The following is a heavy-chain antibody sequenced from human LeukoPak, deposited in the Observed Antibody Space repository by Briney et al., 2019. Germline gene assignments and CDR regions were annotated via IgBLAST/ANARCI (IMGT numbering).Heavy chain of an antibody. D-gene: IGHD3-22*01. J-gene: IGHJ4*02. V-gene: IGHV3-23*01. CDR1: GFTFSSYD. CDR3: AKDSSDYYFDY. CDR2: ISGSGGST. Sequence: AGGSLRLSCAASGFTFSSYDMSWVRQAPGKGLEWVSAISGSGGSTYYADSVKGRFTISRDNSKNTLYVQMNSLRPDDTAVYYCAKDSSDYYFDYWGQGTLVTVSS.